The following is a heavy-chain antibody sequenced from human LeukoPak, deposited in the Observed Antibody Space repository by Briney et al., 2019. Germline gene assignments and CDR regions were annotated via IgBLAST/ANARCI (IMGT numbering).Heavy chain of an antibody. D-gene: IGHD3-22*01. CDR1: GGSFSGYY. CDR3: ASTLYLYYYDSSGYYY. Sequence: SETLSLTCAVYGGSFSGYYWSWIRQPPGKGLEWIGEINHSGSTNYNPSLKSRVTMSVDTSKNQFSLKLSSVTAADTAVYYCASTLYLYYYDSSGYYYWGQGTLVTVSS. V-gene: IGHV4-34*01. J-gene: IGHJ4*02. CDR2: INHSGST.